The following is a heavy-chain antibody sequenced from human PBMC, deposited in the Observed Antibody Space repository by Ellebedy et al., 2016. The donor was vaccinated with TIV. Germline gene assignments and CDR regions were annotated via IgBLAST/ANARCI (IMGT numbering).Heavy chain of an antibody. CDR1: GFTFTSSV. CDR3: AARPGGGPSGRFDY. CDR2: IVVDSGHT. Sequence: AASVKVSCKASGFTFTSSVMQWVRQARGQRLEWIGWIVVDSGHTDYAQKFQERVTITRDMSTRTTYMELSSLRSEDTALYYCAARPGGGPSGRFDYWGQGTLVTVSS. V-gene: IGHV1-58*02. J-gene: IGHJ4*02. D-gene: IGHD3-16*01.